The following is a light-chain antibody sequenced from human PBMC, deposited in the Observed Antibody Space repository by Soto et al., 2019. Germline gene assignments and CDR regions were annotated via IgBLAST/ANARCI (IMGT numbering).Light chain of an antibody. Sequence: EMVLTQSPGTLSLSPGERATLSCRASQSVSSSYLAWYQQEPGQAPRLLIYGASGRATGIPDRFSGSGSGTDFTLTISRLEPDDFAVYYCQQYGTSPFTFGPGTKLDIK. V-gene: IGKV3-20*01. CDR2: GAS. CDR1: QSVSSSY. J-gene: IGKJ3*01. CDR3: QQYGTSPFT.